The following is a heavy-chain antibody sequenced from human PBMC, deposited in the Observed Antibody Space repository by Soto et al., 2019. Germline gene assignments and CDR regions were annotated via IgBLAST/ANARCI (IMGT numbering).Heavy chain of an antibody. CDR3: ARDKGYCSSTSCYYDYYMDV. J-gene: IGHJ6*03. V-gene: IGHV3-48*01. CDR2: LSSSSDNI. Sequence: EVQLVESGGGLVQPGGSPRLSCAASVFVFSSYHMNWVRQAPGKGLEWISYLSSSSDNIYYADSVRGRFTISRDNAKNSLYLQMNSLRAEDTAVYYCARDKGYCSSTSCYYDYYMDVWGKGTTVTVSS. D-gene: IGHD2-2*01. CDR1: VFVFSSYH.